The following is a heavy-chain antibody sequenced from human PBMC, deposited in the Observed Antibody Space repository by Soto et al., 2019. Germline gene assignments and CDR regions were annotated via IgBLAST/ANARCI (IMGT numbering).Heavy chain of an antibody. CDR2: IYPGDSDT. Sequence: GESLKISCKGSGYSFTSYWIGWVRQMPWKGLEWMGIIYPGDSDTRYSPSFQGQVTISADKSISTAYLQWSSLKASDTAMYYCARGGLPYYYDSSGYYSLNYYYGMDVWGQGTTVTVSS. CDR3: ARGGLPYYYDSSGYYSLNYYYGMDV. J-gene: IGHJ6*02. CDR1: GYSFTSYW. D-gene: IGHD3-22*01. V-gene: IGHV5-51*01.